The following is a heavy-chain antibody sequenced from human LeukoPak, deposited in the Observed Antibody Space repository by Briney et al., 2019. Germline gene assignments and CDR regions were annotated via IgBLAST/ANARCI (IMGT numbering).Heavy chain of an antibody. V-gene: IGHV4-39*07. CDR1: GGSISSSNYY. Sequence: SETLSLTCTVSGGSISSSNYYCGWIRHPPGKGLEWIGSSYYRGSTYYNPSLKSRVTISLDTSKNQFSLKLSSVTAADTAVYYCRPYYYDSSGYYFDYWGQGTLVTVSS. J-gene: IGHJ4*02. D-gene: IGHD3-22*01. CDR3: RPYYYDSSGYYFDY. CDR2: SYYRGST.